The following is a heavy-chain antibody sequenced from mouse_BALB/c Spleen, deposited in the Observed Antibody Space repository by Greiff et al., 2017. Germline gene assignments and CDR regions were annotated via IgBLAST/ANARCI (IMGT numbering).Heavy chain of an antibody. J-gene: IGHJ4*01. CDR1: DYTFTSYW. CDR2: IAPGSGST. Sequence: DLVKPGASVKLSCKASDYTFTSYWINWIKQRPGQGLEWIGRIAPGSGSTYYNEMFKGKATLTVDTSSSTAYIQLSSLSSEDSAVYFCARLYYAMDYWGQGTSVTVSS. CDR3: ARLYYAMDY. V-gene: IGHV1S41*01.